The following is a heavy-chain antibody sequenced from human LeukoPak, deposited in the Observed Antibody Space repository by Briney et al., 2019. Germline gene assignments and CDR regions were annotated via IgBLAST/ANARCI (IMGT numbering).Heavy chain of an antibody. CDR1: GFNFNAYN. CDR3: VTEYWHRFDY. D-gene: IGHD3-3*02. J-gene: IGHJ4*02. CDR2: ADWAGRAT. Sequence: GGSLRLSCAASGFNFNAYNMAWIRQAPGKGLEWLATADWAGRATEHTHSVRGRFTMSRDNAKDSIYLEMNSLSAEDTAVYFCVTEYWHRFDYWGLGILVTVSS. V-gene: IGHV3-7*01.